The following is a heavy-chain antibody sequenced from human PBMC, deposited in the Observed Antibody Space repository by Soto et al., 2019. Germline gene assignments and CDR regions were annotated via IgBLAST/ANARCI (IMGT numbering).Heavy chain of an antibody. CDR1: GFTFSSYS. CDR3: ARGHYDFWSGYYTGFDP. D-gene: IGHD3-3*01. CDR2: ISSSSSTI. V-gene: IGHV3-48*02. J-gene: IGHJ5*02. Sequence: GGSLRLSCAASGFTFSSYSMNWVRQAPGKGLEWVSYISSSSSTIYYADTVKGRFTISRDNAKNSLYLQMNSLRDEDTAVYYCARGHYDFWSGYYTGFDPWGQGTLVTVSS.